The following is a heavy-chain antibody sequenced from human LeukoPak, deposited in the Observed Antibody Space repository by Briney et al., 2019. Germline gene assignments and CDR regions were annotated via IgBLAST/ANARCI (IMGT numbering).Heavy chain of an antibody. J-gene: IGHJ4*02. CDR1: GYSFTSYW. CDR2: IYPGDSDT. D-gene: IGHD3-22*01. V-gene: IGHV5-51*01. CDR3: ARQGPNYYDSSGYYSPGFDY. Sequence: GESLKISCKGSGYSFTSYWIGWVRKMPGKGLEWMGIIYPGDSDTRYSPSFQGQVTISADKSISTAYLQWSSLKASDTAMYYCARQGPNYYDSSGYYSPGFDYWGQGTLVTVSS.